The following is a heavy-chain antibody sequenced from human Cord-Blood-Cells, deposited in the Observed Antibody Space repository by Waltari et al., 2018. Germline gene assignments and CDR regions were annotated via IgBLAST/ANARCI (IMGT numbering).Heavy chain of an antibody. D-gene: IGHD6-6*01. CDR3: ARGRKAARYDAFDI. CDR1: GGSFSAYY. V-gene: IGHV4-34*01. CDR2: INHSGST. Sequence: QVQLQQWGAGLLKPSETLSLTCAVYGGSFSAYYWSWIRQPPGKGLEWIGEINHSGSTNYNPSLKSRVTISVDTSKNQFSLKLSSVTAADTAVYYCARGRKAARYDAFDIWGQGTMVTVSS. J-gene: IGHJ3*02.